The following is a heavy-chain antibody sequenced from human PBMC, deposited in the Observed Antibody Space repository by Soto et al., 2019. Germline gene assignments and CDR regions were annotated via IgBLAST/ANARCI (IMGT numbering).Heavy chain of an antibody. V-gene: IGHV4-30-4*01. CDR1: GGSISSGDYY. D-gene: IGHD3-16*02. CDR3: ARGAIDYDYVWGSYRYTAYFDY. CDR2: IYYSGST. J-gene: IGHJ4*02. Sequence: SETLSLTCTVSGGSISSGDYYWSWIRQPPGKGLEWIGYIYYSGSTYYNPSLKSRVTISVDTSKNQFSLKLSSVTAADTAVYYCARGAIDYDYVWGSYRYTAYFDYWGQGTLVTVSS.